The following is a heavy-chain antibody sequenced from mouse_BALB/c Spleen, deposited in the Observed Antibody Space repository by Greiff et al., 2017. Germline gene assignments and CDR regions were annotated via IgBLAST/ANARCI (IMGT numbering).Heavy chain of an antibody. D-gene: IGHD2-1*01. Sequence: EVQRVESGGGLVQPGGSRKLSCAASGFTFSSYAMSWVRQTPEKRLEWVASISSGGSTYYPDSVKGRFTISRDNARNILYLQMSSLRSEDTAMYYCARGGPYGNYDYWGQGTTLTVSS. V-gene: IGHV5-6-5*01. CDR3: ARGGPYGNYDY. J-gene: IGHJ2*01. CDR2: ISSGGST. CDR1: GFTFSSYA.